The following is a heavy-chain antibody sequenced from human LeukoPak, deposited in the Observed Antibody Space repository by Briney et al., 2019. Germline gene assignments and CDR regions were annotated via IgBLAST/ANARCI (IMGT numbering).Heavy chain of an antibody. V-gene: IGHV1-8*01. J-gene: IGHJ6*02. CDR3: ARGDSSSWYVLSNYYYGMDV. CDR1: GYTFTSYD. D-gene: IGHD6-13*01. CDR2: MNPNSGNT. Sequence: ASVKVSCKASGYTFTSYDINWVRQATGQGLEWMGWMNPNSGNTGYAQKFQGRVTMTRNTSISTAYMELSSLRSEDTAVYYCARGDSSSWYVLSNYYYGMDVWGQGTTVTVSS.